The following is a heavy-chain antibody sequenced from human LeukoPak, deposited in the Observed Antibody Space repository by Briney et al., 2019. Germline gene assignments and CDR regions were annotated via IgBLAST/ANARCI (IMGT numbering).Heavy chain of an antibody. Sequence: PSETLSLTCTVSGGSISSYYWRWIRQPPGKGLEWIGYIYYSGSTNYNPSLKRRVTISVDTSKNQFSLKLSSVTAADTAVYYCARLDVGCSSSNCYFFRFDPWGQGTLVTVSS. CDR3: ARLDVGCSSSNCYFFRFDP. D-gene: IGHD2-2*01. J-gene: IGHJ5*02. CDR1: GGSISSYY. V-gene: IGHV4-59*01. CDR2: IYYSGST.